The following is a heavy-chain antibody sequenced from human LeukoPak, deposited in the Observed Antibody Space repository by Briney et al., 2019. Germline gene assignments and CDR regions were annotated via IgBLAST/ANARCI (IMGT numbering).Heavy chain of an antibody. CDR2: IYYSGST. CDR3: ARRPARAEYFHH. Sequence: SETLSLTCTVSGASSSSSSYYWGWIRQPPGKGLEWIGSIYYSGSTYYNPSLKSRVTISGDTSKNQFSLKLSSVTAADTAVYYCARRPARAEYFHHWGQGTLVTVSS. J-gene: IGHJ1*01. V-gene: IGHV4-39*01. CDR1: GASSSSSSYY.